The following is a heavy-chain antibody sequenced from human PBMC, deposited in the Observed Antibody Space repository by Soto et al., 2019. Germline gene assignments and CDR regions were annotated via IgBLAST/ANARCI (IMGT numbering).Heavy chain of an antibody. CDR3: AREGPLSSGWTLDAFDI. D-gene: IGHD6-19*01. CDR1: GGTFSSYT. Sequence: SVKVSCKASGGTFSSYTISWVRQAPGQGLEWMGRIIPILGIANYAQKFQGRVTITADKSTSTAYMELSSLRSEDTAVYYCAREGPLSSGWTLDAFDIWGQGTMVTVSS. V-gene: IGHV1-69*04. J-gene: IGHJ3*02. CDR2: IIPILGIA.